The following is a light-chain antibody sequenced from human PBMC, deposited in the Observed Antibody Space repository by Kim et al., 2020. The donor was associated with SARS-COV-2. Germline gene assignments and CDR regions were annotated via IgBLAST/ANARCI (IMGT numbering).Light chain of an antibody. CDR1: QTVVST. J-gene: IGKJ2*01. V-gene: IGKV1-39*01. CDR2: GTS. CDR3: QQTYSAPYT. Sequence: YASVGDSVTITCRTSQTVVSTLNWYPQKPAPAPPLLIYGTSNLQSGVPPRFSGSGSATDLTLTISSLQREDFATYYCQQTYSAPYTFGQGTKLEI.